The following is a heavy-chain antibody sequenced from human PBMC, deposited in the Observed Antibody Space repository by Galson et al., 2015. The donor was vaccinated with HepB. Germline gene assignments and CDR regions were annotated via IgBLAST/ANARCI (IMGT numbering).Heavy chain of an antibody. CDR1: GYTLTELS. J-gene: IGHJ4*02. CDR3: ATVHDFWSGYYTTYYFDY. Sequence: SVKVSCKVSGYTLTELSMHWVRQAPGKGLEWMGGFDPEDGETIYAQKFQGRVTMTEDTSTDTAYMELSGLRSEDTAVYYCATVHDFWSGYYTTYYFDYWGQGTLVTVSS. D-gene: IGHD3-3*01. V-gene: IGHV1-24*01. CDR2: FDPEDGET.